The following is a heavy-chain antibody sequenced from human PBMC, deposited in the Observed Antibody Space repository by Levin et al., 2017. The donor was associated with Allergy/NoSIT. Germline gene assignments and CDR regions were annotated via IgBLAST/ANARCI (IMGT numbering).Heavy chain of an antibody. Sequence: SETLSLTCTVSGGSISTSSYYWGWIRQPPGKGLEWIGNIYHSGSTYYTPSLRSRVTISVDTSKNQFSLRVHSVTAADTAVYYCARDEMVHEIQYYYGMDVWGQGTTVTVSS. CDR1: GGSISTSSYY. CDR2: IYHSGST. D-gene: IGHD2-8*01. J-gene: IGHJ6*02. CDR3: ARDEMVHEIQYYYGMDV. V-gene: IGHV4-39*07.